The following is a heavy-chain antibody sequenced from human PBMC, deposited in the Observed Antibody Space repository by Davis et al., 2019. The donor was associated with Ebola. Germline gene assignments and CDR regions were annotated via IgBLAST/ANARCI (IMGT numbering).Heavy chain of an antibody. J-gene: IGHJ4*02. CDR3: ARDTRMITFGGVIVN. D-gene: IGHD3-16*02. CDR2: IYYSGST. Sequence: PSETLSLTCTVSGGSISSSSYYWGWIRQHPGKGLEWIGYIYYSGSTYYNPSLKSRVTISVDTSKNQFSLKLSSVTAADTAVYYCARDTRMITFGGVIVNWGQGTLVTVSS. V-gene: IGHV4-31*03. CDR1: GGSISSSSYY.